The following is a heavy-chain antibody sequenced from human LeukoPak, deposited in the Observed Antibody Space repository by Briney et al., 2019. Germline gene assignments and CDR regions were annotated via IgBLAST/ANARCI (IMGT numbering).Heavy chain of an antibody. Sequence: GGSQRLSCAASGFTFSSYVMSWVRQAPGKGLEWVSAISGSGGSTHYADSVKGRFTISRDNSKNTLYLQMNSLRAEDTAVYYCAKGSGVVTLANFDSWGQGTLVTVSS. CDR2: ISGSGGST. V-gene: IGHV3-23*01. J-gene: IGHJ4*02. CDR1: GFTFSSYV. D-gene: IGHD2-15*01. CDR3: AKGSGVVTLANFDS.